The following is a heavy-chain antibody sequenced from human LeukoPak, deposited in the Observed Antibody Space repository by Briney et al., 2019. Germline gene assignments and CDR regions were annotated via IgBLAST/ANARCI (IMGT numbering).Heavy chain of an antibody. J-gene: IGHJ4*02. CDR3: ARAHGSPSVRLFDD. V-gene: IGHV4-30-4*01. Sequence: SETLSLTCTVSGGSISIGDYYWSWIRQPPGKGLEWIGYTYHSGSTYYNPSLKSRLTITVDTSKNKFSLNLNSVTAADTAVYYCARAHGSPSVRLFDDWGQGTLVTVSS. CDR1: GGSISIGDYY. D-gene: IGHD3-10*01. CDR2: TYHSGST.